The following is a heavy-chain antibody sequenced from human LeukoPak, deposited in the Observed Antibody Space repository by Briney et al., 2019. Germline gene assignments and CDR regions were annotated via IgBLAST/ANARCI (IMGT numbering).Heavy chain of an antibody. CDR3: VRGTGY. J-gene: IGHJ4*02. CDR1: GFTFSTYV. Sequence: GGSLRLSCSVSGFTFSTYVMHWVRQALGKGLEYVSAISSNGDNTYYADSVKGRFTISRDNSKNTLYLQMSSLRADDTAVYYCVRGTGYWGQGTLVTVSS. V-gene: IGHV3-64D*06. CDR2: ISSNGDNT.